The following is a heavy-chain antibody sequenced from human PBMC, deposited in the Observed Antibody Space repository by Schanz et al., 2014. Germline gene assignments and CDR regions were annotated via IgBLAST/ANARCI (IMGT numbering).Heavy chain of an antibody. CDR3: AKFLYDDPS. CDR2: IHQSGGT. Sequence: QVQLQESGPGLVKPSETLSLTCSVSGGDIGNYYWSWIRQPPGKGLEWIGYIHQSGGTNYNPSLKSRVTILVDTSKNQFSLRLTFLTAADTAVYYCAKFLYDDPSWGQGTLVTVSS. J-gene: IGHJ5*02. D-gene: IGHD3-3*01. V-gene: IGHV4-59*08. CDR1: GGDIGNYY.